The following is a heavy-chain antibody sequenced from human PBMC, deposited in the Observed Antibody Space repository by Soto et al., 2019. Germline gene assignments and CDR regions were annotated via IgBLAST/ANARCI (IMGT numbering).Heavy chain of an antibody. D-gene: IGHD6-19*01. Sequence: QDQLVQSGVEVKKPGASVKVSCKASGYSFTNYGITWVRQAPGQGFEWMGWISAYNGNTNYAQKFQGRVTLITDASTSTAYLELRSLRSDDTVVYYCARDRGVAPPVAGNTHYYYYMDVWGKGTTVTVSS. J-gene: IGHJ6*03. CDR2: ISAYNGNT. CDR1: GYSFTNYG. V-gene: IGHV1-18*01. CDR3: ARDRGVAPPVAGNTHYYYYMDV.